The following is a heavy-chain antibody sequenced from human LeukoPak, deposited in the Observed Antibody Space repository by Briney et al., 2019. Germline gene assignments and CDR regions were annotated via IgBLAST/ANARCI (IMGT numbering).Heavy chain of an antibody. CDR2: IKSKTDGGTT. CDR3: TTYDILTGFDAFDI. CDR1: GFTFSNAW. V-gene: IGHV3-15*01. Sequence: GGSLRLSCAASGFTFSNAWMSWVRKAPGKGLEWVGRIKSKTDGGTTDYAAPVKGRFTISRDDSKNTLYLQMNSLKTEDTAVYYCTTYDILTGFDAFDIRGQGTMVTVSS. J-gene: IGHJ3*02. D-gene: IGHD3-9*01.